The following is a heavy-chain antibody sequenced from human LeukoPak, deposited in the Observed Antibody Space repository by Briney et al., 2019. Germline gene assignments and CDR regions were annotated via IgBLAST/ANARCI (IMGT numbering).Heavy chain of an antibody. Sequence: GSLRLLLAAFGITFHNQSKHRVPQGPGKGAEGVSYISSSSSTIYYADSVKGRFTISRDNAKNSLYLQMNSLRAEDTAVYYCARDNGFWSGYYPDYWGQGTLVTVSS. CDR2: ISSSSSTI. CDR1: GITFHNQS. V-gene: IGHV3-48*04. D-gene: IGHD3-3*01. CDR3: ARDNGFWSGYYPDY. J-gene: IGHJ4*02.